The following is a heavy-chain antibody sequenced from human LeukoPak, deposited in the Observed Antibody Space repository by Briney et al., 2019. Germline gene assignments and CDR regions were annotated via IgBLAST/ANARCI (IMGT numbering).Heavy chain of an antibody. CDR1: GFTFSSYG. CDR2: IYYSGSA. V-gene: IGHV4-59*12. Sequence: NPGGSLRLSCAGSGFTFSSYGMSWVRQSPGKALEWIGYIYYSGSAYYNPSLKSRVDISFDTSKNQFSLRMTSVTAADSAIYFCARIRISSTSQNYFDPWGQGTLVTVSS. D-gene: IGHD2-2*01. J-gene: IGHJ5*02. CDR3: ARIRISSTSQNYFDP.